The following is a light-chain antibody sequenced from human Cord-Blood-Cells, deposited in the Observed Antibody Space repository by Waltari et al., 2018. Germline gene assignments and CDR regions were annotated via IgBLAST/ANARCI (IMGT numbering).Light chain of an antibody. Sequence: QSVLTQQPSASGTPGQRVTISCSGSSSNIGSHYVYWYQQLPGTAPKLLIYRNNQRPSGVPDRFSGSKSGTSASLAISGLRSEDEADYYCAAWDDSLSGPVFGGGTKLTVL. V-gene: IGLV1-47*01. CDR3: AAWDDSLSGPV. CDR2: RNN. J-gene: IGLJ3*02. CDR1: SSNIGSHY.